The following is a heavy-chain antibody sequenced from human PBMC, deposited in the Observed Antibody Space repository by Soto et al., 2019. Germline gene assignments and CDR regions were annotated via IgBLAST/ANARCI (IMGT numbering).Heavy chain of an antibody. V-gene: IGHV3-74*01. CDR2: INSDGSST. D-gene: IGHD3-9*01. J-gene: IGHJ4*02. CDR3: ERFSPGNSDILTVSDY. CDR1: GFTFSSYW. Sequence: PGGSLRLSCAASGFTFSSYWMHWVRQAPGKGLVWVSRINSDGSSTSYADSVKGRFTISRDNAKNTLYLQMNSLRAEDTAVYYCERFSPGNSDILTVSDYWAQGTLVPVSS.